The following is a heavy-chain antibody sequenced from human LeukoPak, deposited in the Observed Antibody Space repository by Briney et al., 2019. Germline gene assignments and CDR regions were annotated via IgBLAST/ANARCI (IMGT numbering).Heavy chain of an antibody. D-gene: IGHD6-13*01. Sequence: KAGGSLRLSCAASGFTFSSYAMHWVRQAPGKGLEWVADISYDGSNKYYADSVKGRFTFSRDNSKNTLYLQMNSLRAEDTAVYYCARDLGSSWYGGFDYWGQGTLVTVSS. V-gene: IGHV3-30-3*01. CDR2: ISYDGSNK. J-gene: IGHJ4*02. CDR1: GFTFSSYA. CDR3: ARDLGSSWYGGFDY.